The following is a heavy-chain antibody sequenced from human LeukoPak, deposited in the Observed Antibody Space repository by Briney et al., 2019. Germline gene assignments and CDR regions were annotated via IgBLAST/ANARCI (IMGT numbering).Heavy chain of an antibody. Sequence: PGGPLRLSCAASGFTFSNAWMSWVRQAPGKGLEWVGRIKSKTDGGTTDYAAPVKGRFTISRDDSKNTLYLQMNSLKTEDTAVYYCTTGYYDSLSFDYWGQGTLVTVSS. CDR2: IKSKTDGGTT. CDR3: TTGYYDSLSFDY. D-gene: IGHD3-22*01. V-gene: IGHV3-15*01. J-gene: IGHJ4*02. CDR1: GFTFSNAW.